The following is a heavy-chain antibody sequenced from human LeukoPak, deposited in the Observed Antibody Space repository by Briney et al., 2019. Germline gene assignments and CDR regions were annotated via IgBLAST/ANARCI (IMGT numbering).Heavy chain of an antibody. CDR2: ICPDGTVT. CDR1: GFTFSSYS. CDR3: VRDFRSADY. Sequence: GGSLRLSCAASGFTFSSYSMNWVRQAPGKGPMWVSRICPDGTVTNYADSVKARFIISRDNARNTVYLQMNSLRVEDTAVYYCVRDFRSADYWGQGTLVTVSS. J-gene: IGHJ4*02. V-gene: IGHV3-74*01.